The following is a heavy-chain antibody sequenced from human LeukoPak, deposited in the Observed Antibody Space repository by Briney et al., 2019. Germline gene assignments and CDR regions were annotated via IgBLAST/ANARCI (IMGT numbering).Heavy chain of an antibody. V-gene: IGHV1-46*01. D-gene: IGHD2-2*01. Sequence: ASVQVSCKASGGTFSSYAISWVRQAPGQGLEWMGIINPSGGSTSYAQKFQGRVTMTRDTSTSTVYMELSSLRSEDTAVYYCARGLDCSSTSCYLSGTDYWGQGTLVTVSS. CDR1: GGTFSSYA. J-gene: IGHJ4*02. CDR2: INPSGGST. CDR3: ARGLDCSSTSCYLSGTDY.